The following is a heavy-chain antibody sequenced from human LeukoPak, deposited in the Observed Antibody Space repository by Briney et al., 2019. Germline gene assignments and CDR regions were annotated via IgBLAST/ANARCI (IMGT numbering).Heavy chain of an antibody. CDR1: RLTFSSYS. J-gene: IGHJ4*02. CDR2: ISGNGNYI. CDR3: ARDVAGTSSWRVDF. V-gene: IGHV3-21*01. Sequence: GGSLRLSCSVSRLTFSSYSMSWVRQAPGKGLEWVSSISGNGNYIYYADSVRGRFTVSRDNAKNSLYLQMNSLGAEDTATYCARDVAGTSSWRVDFWGQGTLVTVSS. D-gene: IGHD6-6*01.